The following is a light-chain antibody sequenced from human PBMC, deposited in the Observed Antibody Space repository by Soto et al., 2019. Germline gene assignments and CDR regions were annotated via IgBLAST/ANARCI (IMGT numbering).Light chain of an antibody. J-gene: IGKJ4*01. V-gene: IGKV1-8*01. CDR1: QGISSY. Sequence: AIRMTQSPSSLSASTGDRVTITCRASQGISSYLAWYQQKPGKVPKLLIYAASTLQSGVPSRFSGSGSGTDFTLTISCLQSEDFATYYCQQYYSYPLTFGGGTKVDIK. CDR3: QQYYSYPLT. CDR2: AAS.